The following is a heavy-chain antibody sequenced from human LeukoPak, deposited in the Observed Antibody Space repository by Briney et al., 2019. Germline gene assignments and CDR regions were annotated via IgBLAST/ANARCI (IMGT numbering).Heavy chain of an antibody. D-gene: IGHD6-13*01. J-gene: IGHJ6*02. CDR3: ARVLGPLMDSSSWSFHNTYYYYGMDV. V-gene: IGHV1-18*01. CDR2: ISAYNGNT. Sequence: ASVKVSFKASGYTFTSYGISWVRQAPGQGLDWMGWISAYNGNTNYAQRLQGRVTMTTDTSTSTAYMELRSLRYDDTAVYYCARVLGPLMDSSSWSFHNTYYYYGMDVWGQGTTVTVSS. CDR1: GYTFTSYG.